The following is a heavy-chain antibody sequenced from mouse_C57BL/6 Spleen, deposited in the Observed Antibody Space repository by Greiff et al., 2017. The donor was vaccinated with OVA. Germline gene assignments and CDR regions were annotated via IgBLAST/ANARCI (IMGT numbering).Heavy chain of an antibody. D-gene: IGHD1-1*01. CDR1: GYTFTSYW. Sequence: QVQLQQPGTELVKPGASVKLSCKASGYTFTSYWMHWVKQRPGQGLEWIGNINPSNGGTNYNEKFKSKATLTVDKSSSTAYMQLSSLPSEDSAVYYCARSRITTVVATKAMDYWGQGTSVTVSS. V-gene: IGHV1-53*01. CDR2: INPSNGGT. CDR3: ARSRITTVVATKAMDY. J-gene: IGHJ4*01.